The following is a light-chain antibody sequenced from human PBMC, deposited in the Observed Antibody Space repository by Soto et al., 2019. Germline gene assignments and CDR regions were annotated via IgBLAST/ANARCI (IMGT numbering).Light chain of an antibody. CDR1: QSISSW. V-gene: IGKV1-5*01. CDR3: QQYKSYSWT. Sequence: DIQMTQSPSTLSASVGDRVTITCRASQSISSWLAWYQQKAGKAPKLLIYDASSLESGVPSRFSGSGSGTEFTLTISSLQPDDFATYSCQQYKSYSWTFGQGTKVDIK. CDR2: DAS. J-gene: IGKJ1*01.